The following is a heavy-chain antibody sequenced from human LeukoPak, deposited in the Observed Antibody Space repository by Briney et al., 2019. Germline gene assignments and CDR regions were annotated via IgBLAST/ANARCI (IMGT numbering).Heavy chain of an antibody. Sequence: PSETLSLTCTVSGGSISSSSYYWGWIRQPPGKGLEWIGSIYYSGSTYYNPSLKSRVTISVDTSKNQFSLKLSSVTAADTAVYYCARHADSGLWFGELLHLDYWGQGTLVIVSS. CDR3: ARHADSGLWFGELLHLDY. CDR1: GGSISSSSYY. J-gene: IGHJ4*02. V-gene: IGHV4-39*01. CDR2: IYYSGST. D-gene: IGHD3-10*01.